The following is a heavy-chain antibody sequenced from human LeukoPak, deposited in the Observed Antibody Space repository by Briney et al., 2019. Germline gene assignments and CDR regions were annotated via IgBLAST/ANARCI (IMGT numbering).Heavy chain of an antibody. CDR3: ARKRDGYNSLDY. Sequence: SETLSLTCTVSGGSISSYYWSWIRQPPGKGLEWIGYIYYSGSTNYNPSLKSRVTISVDTSKNQFSLKLSSVTAADTAVYYCARKRDGYNSLDYWGQGTLVTVSS. V-gene: IGHV4-59*01. D-gene: IGHD5-24*01. J-gene: IGHJ4*02. CDR2: IYYSGST. CDR1: GGSISSYY.